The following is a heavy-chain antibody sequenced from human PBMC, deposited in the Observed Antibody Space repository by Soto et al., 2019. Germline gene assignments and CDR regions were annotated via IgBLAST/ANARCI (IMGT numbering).Heavy chain of an antibody. CDR1: GFSLSTSGVG. CDR3: AHRQKRGIAAAGLDAFDI. Sequence: QLTLKESGPTLVKPTQTLTLTCTFSGFSLSTSGVGVGWIRQPPGKALEWLALIYWDDDKRYSPSLKSRLTITMDTSKNQVILTRPNMDPVDTDTYDCAHRQKRGIAAAGLDAFDIWGQGTMVTISS. CDR2: IYWDDDK. D-gene: IGHD6-13*01. J-gene: IGHJ3*02. V-gene: IGHV2-5*02.